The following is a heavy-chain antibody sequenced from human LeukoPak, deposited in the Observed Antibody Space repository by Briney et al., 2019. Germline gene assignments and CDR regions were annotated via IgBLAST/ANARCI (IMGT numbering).Heavy chain of an antibody. CDR3: ATDRRADGRGGPSNYNRDRFTF. Sequence: GGSLRLSCAASGFTFISYAMNWVRQAPGRGLEWVANIREDGSETNYVDSVKGQFTISRDNAKNSLYLQMNNLRAEDTAVYYCATDRRADGRGGPSNYNRDRFTFWGQGALVTVSS. D-gene: IGHD4/OR15-4a*01. V-gene: IGHV3-7*05. J-gene: IGHJ4*02. CDR1: GFTFISYA. CDR2: IREDGSET.